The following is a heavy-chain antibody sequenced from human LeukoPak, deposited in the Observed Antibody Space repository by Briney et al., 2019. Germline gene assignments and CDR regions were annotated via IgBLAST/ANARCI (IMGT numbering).Heavy chain of an antibody. CDR2: MNPNSGNT. Sequence: ASVKVSCKASGYTFTSYDINWVRQATGQGLEWMGWMNPNSGNTGYAQKFQGRVTMTRNTSISTAYMELSSLRSEDTAVYYCARDHIGDGRFDPWGQGTLVTVSS. J-gene: IGHJ5*02. V-gene: IGHV1-8*01. D-gene: IGHD3-10*01. CDR1: GYTFTSYD. CDR3: ARDHIGDGRFDP.